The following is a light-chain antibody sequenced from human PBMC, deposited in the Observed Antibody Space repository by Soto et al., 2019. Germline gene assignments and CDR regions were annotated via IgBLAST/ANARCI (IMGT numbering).Light chain of an antibody. CDR2: ATS. J-gene: IGKJ2*03. Sequence: DIQMTQSPSSLSASVGDRVTITCQASQGISYYLAWYQQMPGKAPKLLMCATSTLQSGVPSRFSGSGSGTDFTLTITSLQPEDVATYYCQHYIRAPHSFGQGTKLEIK. CDR3: QHYIRAPHS. CDR1: QGISYY. V-gene: IGKV1-27*01.